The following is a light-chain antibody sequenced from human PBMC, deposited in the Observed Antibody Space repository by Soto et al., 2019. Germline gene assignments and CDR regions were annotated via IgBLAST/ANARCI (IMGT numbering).Light chain of an antibody. J-gene: IGLJ1*01. CDR3: GSYAGRNYV. Sequence: QSVLTQPPSASGSPGQSVTISCTGTSSDVGGYNYVSWYQQRPGKAPKLIIYEVSKRPSGVPDRFSGSKSGNTASLTVSGLQAEDEADYSCGSYAGRNYVLGTGTKLTVL. V-gene: IGLV2-8*01. CDR2: EVS. CDR1: SSDVGGYNY.